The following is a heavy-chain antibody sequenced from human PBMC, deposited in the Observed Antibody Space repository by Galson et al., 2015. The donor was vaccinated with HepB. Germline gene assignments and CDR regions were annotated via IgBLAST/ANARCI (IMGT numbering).Heavy chain of an antibody. J-gene: IGHJ4*02. CDR2: SRNKPKGYST. Sequence: SLRLPCAVSGFSFSDHYIDWVRQAPGKGLEWVGRSRNKPKGYSTAYAPSVKGRFTVSRDDSKNTVFLQMNSLRSEDTAVYYCARSEVTTVVTDFDSWGQGTLVTVSS. D-gene: IGHD4-23*01. CDR1: GFSFSDHY. V-gene: IGHV3-72*01. CDR3: ARSEVTTVVTDFDS.